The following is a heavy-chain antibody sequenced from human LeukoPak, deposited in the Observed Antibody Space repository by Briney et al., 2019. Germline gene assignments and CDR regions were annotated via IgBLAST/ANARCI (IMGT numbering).Heavy chain of an antibody. J-gene: IGHJ5*02. CDR2: MYSAGST. V-gene: IGHV3-53*01. CDR1: GFAVSTYY. CDR3: AKDGAAGYSSRLDWFDP. D-gene: IGHD6-13*01. Sequence: GGSLRLSCAASGFAVSTYYMTWVRQPPGKGLEWVSLMYSAGSTHYADSVKGRFTISRDNSKNTLYLQMNSLRAEDTAVYYCAKDGAAGYSSRLDWFDPWGQGTLVTVSS.